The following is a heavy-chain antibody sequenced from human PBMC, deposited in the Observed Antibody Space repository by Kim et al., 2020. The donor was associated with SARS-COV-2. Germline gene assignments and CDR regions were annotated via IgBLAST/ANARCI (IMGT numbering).Heavy chain of an antibody. CDR3: GERPPGSVYYDY. J-gene: IGHJ4*02. CDR2: ITYNGGKT. D-gene: IGHD3-22*01. Sequence: GGSLRLSCVASGFTFSEYAMSWVRQAPGKGLELVSAITYNGGKTSYADSVKGRFTITRDNSNNTLYLQMDSLRPEDTAIYYCGERPPGSVYYDYWGQGIL. CDR1: GFTFSEYA. V-gene: IGHV3-23*01.